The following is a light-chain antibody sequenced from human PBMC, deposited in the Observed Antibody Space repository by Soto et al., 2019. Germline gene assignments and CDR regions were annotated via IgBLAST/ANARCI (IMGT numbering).Light chain of an antibody. CDR1: SSNIGSNT. CDR2: SNN. J-gene: IGLJ2*01. V-gene: IGLV1-44*01. CDR3: AAWDDSLNGLL. Sequence: QSVLTQPPSASGTPGQRVTISCSGSSSNIGSNTVNWYQQLPGAAPKLLIYSNNQRPSGVPDRFSGSKSGTSASLVISGLQSEDEADYYCAAWDDSLNGLLFGGGTKLNVL.